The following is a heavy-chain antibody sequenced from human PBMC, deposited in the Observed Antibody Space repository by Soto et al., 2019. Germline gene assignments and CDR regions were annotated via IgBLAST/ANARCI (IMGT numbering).Heavy chain of an antibody. Sequence: QVHLVQSGPEVKKPGSSVRVSCKASEGTFKNYAISWIRQAPGHGLEWMGGIIPIFGTPNYAQKFKGRVTISADKTTTTAYMDLTSLISDDTAVYYCARVLEGSSWNAIDFWGPGTLVTGSS. CDR1: EGTFKNYA. CDR2: IIPIFGTP. V-gene: IGHV1-69*06. CDR3: ARVLEGSSWNAIDF. J-gene: IGHJ4*02. D-gene: IGHD6-13*01.